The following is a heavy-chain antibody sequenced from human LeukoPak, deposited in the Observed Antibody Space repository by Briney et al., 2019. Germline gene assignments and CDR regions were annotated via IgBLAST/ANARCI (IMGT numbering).Heavy chain of an antibody. Sequence: GGSLRLSCAASGFTFSDYYMSWIRQAPGKGLVWVSYINSSSSYTNYADSVKGRFTISRDNAKNTLYLQMNSLRAEDTAVYYCAKDRSDFEFKVNIDYWGQGTLVTVSS. CDR1: GFTFSDYY. V-gene: IGHV3-11*05. CDR2: INSSSSYT. D-gene: IGHD3-9*01. CDR3: AKDRSDFEFKVNIDY. J-gene: IGHJ4*02.